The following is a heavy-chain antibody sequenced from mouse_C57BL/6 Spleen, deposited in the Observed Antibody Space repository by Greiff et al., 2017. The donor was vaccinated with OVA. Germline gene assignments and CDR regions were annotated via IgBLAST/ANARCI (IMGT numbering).Heavy chain of an antibody. CDR3: EGGYAMDYYDMDY. V-gene: IGHV1-72*01. CDR2: IDPNSGGT. Sequence: VKLQQPGAELVKPGASVKLSCKASGYTFTSYWMHWVKQRPGRGLEWIGRIDPNSGGTKYNEKFKSKATLTVDKPSSTAYLQLSSLTSEDSAVYYCEGGYAMDYYDMDYWGQGTSVTVSS. D-gene: IGHD6-5*01. J-gene: IGHJ4*01. CDR1: GYTFTSYW.